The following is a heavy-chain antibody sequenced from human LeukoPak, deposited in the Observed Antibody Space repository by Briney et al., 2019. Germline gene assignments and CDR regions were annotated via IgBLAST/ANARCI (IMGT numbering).Heavy chain of an antibody. CDR3: ARGNDSSAYYFDY. J-gene: IGHJ4*02. CDR1: GGSSSGYY. D-gene: IGHD3-22*01. V-gene: IGHV4-34*01. Sequence: SETLSLTCAVYGGSSSGYYWSWIRPPPGKGLEWIGAINHSGSTNYNPSLKSRVTISVDTSKSQFSLKLSSVSAADTAVYYCARGNDSSAYYFDYWGQGTLVTVSS. CDR2: INHSGST.